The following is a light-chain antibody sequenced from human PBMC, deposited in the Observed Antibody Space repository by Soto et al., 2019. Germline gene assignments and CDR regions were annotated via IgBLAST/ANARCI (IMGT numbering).Light chain of an antibody. CDR3: HQYDNWPPGYT. V-gene: IGKV3-15*01. CDR1: QSVSDN. J-gene: IGKJ2*01. Sequence: EIVLTQSPATPSLSPGERATLSCRASQSVSDNVAWYQQKRGQAPRLLIHGASTRATGIPARFSGSGSGAEFTLTISSLQSEDFAVYYWHQYDNWPPGYTFGQGTKLEI. CDR2: GAS.